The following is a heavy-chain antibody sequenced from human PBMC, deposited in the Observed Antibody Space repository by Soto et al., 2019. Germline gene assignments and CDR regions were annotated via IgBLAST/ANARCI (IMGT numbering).Heavy chain of an antibody. CDR2: IIPILGIA. J-gene: IGHJ3*02. D-gene: IGHD3-10*01. CDR1: GGTFSSYT. V-gene: IGHV1-69*02. CDR3: ASPGRVTSGRTGAFDI. Sequence: SVKVSCKASGGTFSSYTISWVRQAPGQGLEWMGRIIPILGIANYAQKFQSRVTITADKSTSTAYMELSSLRSEDTAVYYCASPGRVTSGRTGAFDIWGQGTMVTVSS.